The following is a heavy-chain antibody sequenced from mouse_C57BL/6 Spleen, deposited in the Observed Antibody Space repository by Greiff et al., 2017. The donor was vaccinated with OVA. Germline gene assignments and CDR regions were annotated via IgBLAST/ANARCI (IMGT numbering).Heavy chain of an antibody. CDR1: GFTFSSYA. J-gene: IGHJ2*01. D-gene: IGHD1-1*01. V-gene: IGHV5-4*01. CDR3: ARDSGSSSYFDY. CDR2: ISDGGSYT. Sequence: EVQRVESGGGLVKPGGSLKLSCAASGFTFSSYAMSWVRQTPEKRLEWVATISDGGSYTYCPDNVKGRFTISRDNAKNNLYLQMSHLKSEDTAMYYCARDSGSSSYFDYWGQGTTLTVSS.